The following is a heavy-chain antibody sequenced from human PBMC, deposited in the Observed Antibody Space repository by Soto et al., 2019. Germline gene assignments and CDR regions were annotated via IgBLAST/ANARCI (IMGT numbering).Heavy chain of an antibody. Sequence: VQLLESGGGLVQPGGSLRLSCAASEFTFSNYAITWVRQAPGKGLEWVSLITGSDGRTYYADSVQGRFTISRDNSKNTLFLQMNSLRAEDTAVYYCAKATYDTTFYTSSFDSWGQGTLVTVSS. CDR1: EFTFSNYA. CDR3: AKATYDTTFYTSSFDS. CDR2: ITGSDGRT. V-gene: IGHV3-23*01. J-gene: IGHJ4*02. D-gene: IGHD3-22*01.